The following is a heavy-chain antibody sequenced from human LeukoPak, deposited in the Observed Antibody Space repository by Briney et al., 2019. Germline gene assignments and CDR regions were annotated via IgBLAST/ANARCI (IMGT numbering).Heavy chain of an antibody. CDR1: GGSISSGGYS. V-gene: IGHV4-30-2*01. CDR3: ARDSGPTRGVMSLEAFDI. J-gene: IGHJ3*02. CDR2: IYHSGST. Sequence: SQTLSLTCAVSGGSISSGGYSWSWIRQPPGKGLEWIGYIYHSGSTYYNPSLKSRVTISVDRSKNQFSLKLSSVTAADTAVYYCARDSGPTRGVMSLEAFDIWGQGTMVTVSS. D-gene: IGHD3-10*01.